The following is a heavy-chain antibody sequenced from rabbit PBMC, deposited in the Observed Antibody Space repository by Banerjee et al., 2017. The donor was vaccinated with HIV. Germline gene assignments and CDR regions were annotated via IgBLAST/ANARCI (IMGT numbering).Heavy chain of an antibody. V-gene: IGHV1S45*01. CDR2: INTSSGST. CDR3: ARDGGLFSLDL. D-gene: IGHD2-1*01. CDR1: GFSFSNDMW. Sequence: QEQLVESGGDLVQPEGSLTLTCTASGFSFSNDMWICWVRQAPGKGLEWIACINTSSGSTVYATWAKGRFTISRTSSTTVALQMTSLTAADTATYFCARDGGLFSLDLWGPGTLVTVS. J-gene: IGHJ3*01.